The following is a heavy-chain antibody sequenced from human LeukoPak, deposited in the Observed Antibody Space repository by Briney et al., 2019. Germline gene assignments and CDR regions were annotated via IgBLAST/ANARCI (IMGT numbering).Heavy chain of an antibody. V-gene: IGHV3-66*01. D-gene: IGHD2-15*01. CDR1: GFTVNINY. Sequence: GGSLRLSCAASGFTVNINYMSWVRQAPGKGLEWVSVIYSGGSTYYADSVKGRFTISRDNSKNTPYLQMNSLRAEDTAVYYCARVVAATGGIDYWGQGTLVTVSS. CDR3: ARVVAATGGIDY. CDR2: IYSGGST. J-gene: IGHJ4*02.